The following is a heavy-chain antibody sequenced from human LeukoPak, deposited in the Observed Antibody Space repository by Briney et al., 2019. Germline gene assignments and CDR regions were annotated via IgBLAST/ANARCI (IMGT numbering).Heavy chain of an antibody. CDR2: ISGSGGST. J-gene: IGHJ5*02. D-gene: IGHD3-22*01. CDR3: AKDSSRRAGSSGFNWFDP. V-gene: IGHV3-23*01. Sequence: GGSLRLSCAASGFTFSSYAMSWVRQAPGKGLEWVSAISGSGGSTYYADSVKGRFTISRDNSKNTLYLQMNSLRAEDTAVYYCAKDSSRRAGSSGFNWFDPWGQGTLVTVSS. CDR1: GFTFSSYA.